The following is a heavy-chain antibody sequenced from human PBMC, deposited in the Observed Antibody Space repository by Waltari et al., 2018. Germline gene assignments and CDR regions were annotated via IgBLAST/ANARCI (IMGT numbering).Heavy chain of an antibody. Sequence: EVQLVGSGGGLVKPGGSLRLSCAASGFTFSSYTMNWVRQAPGKGLECFSAISGGSSFKYYADSVKGRFTISRDNVNNSLYLQMNSLRVEDTAVYYCAREWGVMIGTAGFYFDYWAQGALVTVFS. V-gene: IGHV3-21*01. D-gene: IGHD2-21*02. CDR1: GFTFSSYT. J-gene: IGHJ4*02. CDR3: AREWGVMIGTAGFYFDY. CDR2: ISGGSSFK.